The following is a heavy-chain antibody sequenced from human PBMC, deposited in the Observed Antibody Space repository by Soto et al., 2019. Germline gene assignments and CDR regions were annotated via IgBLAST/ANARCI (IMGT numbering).Heavy chain of an antibody. CDR3: AREVEGSYSPADF. CDR1: GYTFTDHG. V-gene: IGHV1-18*01. Sequence: QVQLVQSGPEVKKPGASVTVSCKTSGYTFTDHGIDWVRQAPVQGLEWVGWVSSYNGNTNYAYNLKDRVIMTTDASTSTAYMELRGLRSDATAVYYCAREVEGSYSPADFWGQGTPVTVSS. D-gene: IGHD3-10*01. J-gene: IGHJ4*02. CDR2: VSSYNGNT.